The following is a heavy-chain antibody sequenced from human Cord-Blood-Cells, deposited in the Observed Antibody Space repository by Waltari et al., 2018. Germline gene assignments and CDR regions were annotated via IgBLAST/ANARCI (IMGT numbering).Heavy chain of an antibody. V-gene: IGHV4-34*01. Sequence: QVQLQQWGAGLLKPSETLSLTCAVYGGSFSGYYWSWIRQPPGKGLEWIGEINHSGSTNYTPALKSLVTISVDTAKNQFSLKLSSVTAADTAVYYCARVYYDYVYGMDVWGQGTTVTVSS. D-gene: IGHD3-16*01. CDR1: GGSFSGYY. CDR3: ARVYYDYVYGMDV. J-gene: IGHJ6*02. CDR2: INHSGST.